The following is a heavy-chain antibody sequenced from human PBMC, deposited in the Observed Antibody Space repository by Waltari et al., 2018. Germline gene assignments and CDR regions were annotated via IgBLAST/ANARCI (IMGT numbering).Heavy chain of an antibody. D-gene: IGHD1-20*01. CDR1: GSTFRTYA. Sequence: EVQLLESGGDLVQPGGSLRLSCAASGSTFRTYAINWVRLAPGTGLEWVSAITVGDDTYYADSVKGRFTISRDTSKDTVHLQMNGLRAEDTAVYYCATPFYNWDDPLHSWGQGTLVTVSS. CDR2: ITVGDDT. V-gene: IGHV3-23*01. J-gene: IGHJ4*02. CDR3: ATPFYNWDDPLHS.